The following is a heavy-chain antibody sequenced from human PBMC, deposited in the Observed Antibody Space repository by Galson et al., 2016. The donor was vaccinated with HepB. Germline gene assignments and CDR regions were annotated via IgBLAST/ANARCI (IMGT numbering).Heavy chain of an antibody. Sequence: SETLSLTCTVSGVSIFSSSYYWGWIRQPPGKGLEWIATIYSSGSAYFNPSLESRLSMSVDMSKNHFSLRLSSVTAADTAVYYCARTATGDWPPDPFDIWGQGTLLTVS. J-gene: IGHJ3*02. CDR3: ARTATGDWPPDPFDI. CDR2: IYSSGSA. D-gene: IGHD7-27*01. V-gene: IGHV4-39*02. CDR1: GVSIFSSSYY.